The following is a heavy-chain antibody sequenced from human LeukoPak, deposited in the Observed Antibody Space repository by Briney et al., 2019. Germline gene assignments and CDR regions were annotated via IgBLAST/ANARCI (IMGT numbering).Heavy chain of an antibody. CDR1: GYTFTGYH. V-gene: IGHV1-2*02. CDR2: INPNSGGT. D-gene: IGHD6-13*01. J-gene: IGHJ4*02. CDR3: AREDSSSWHYYFDY. Sequence: ASVKVSCKASGYTFTGYHMHWVRQAPGQGLEWMGWINPNSGGTNYAQKFQGRVTMTRDTSISTAYMELSRLRSDDTAVYYCAREDSSSWHYYFDYWGQGTLVTVSS.